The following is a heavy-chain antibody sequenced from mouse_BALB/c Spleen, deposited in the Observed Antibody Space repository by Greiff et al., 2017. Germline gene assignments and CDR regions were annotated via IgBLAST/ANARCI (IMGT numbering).Heavy chain of an antibody. V-gene: IGHV1-9*01. CDR1: GYTFSSYW. CDR3: ARRRGTYYAMDY. J-gene: IGHJ4*01. Sequence: VQLQQSGAELMKPGASVKISCKATGYTFSSYWIEWVKQRPGHGLEWIGEILPGSGSTNYNEKFKGKATFTADTSSNTAYMQLSSLTSEDSAVYYCARRRGTYYAMDYWGQGTSVTVSS. CDR2: ILPGSGST. D-gene: IGHD2-14*01.